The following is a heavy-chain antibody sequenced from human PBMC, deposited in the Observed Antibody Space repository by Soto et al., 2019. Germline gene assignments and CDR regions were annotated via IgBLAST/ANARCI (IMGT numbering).Heavy chain of an antibody. CDR1: GFTFSSYS. CDR2: ISSSSSYI. J-gene: IGHJ3*02. V-gene: IGHV3-21*01. Sequence: PGGSLRLSCAASGFTFSSYSMNWVRQAPGKGLEWVSSISSSSSYIYYADSVKGRFTISRDNAKNSLYLQMNSLRAEDMAVYYCARDSGTDDGLDAFDIWGQGTMVTVSS. CDR3: ARDSGTDDGLDAFDI. D-gene: IGHD6-25*01.